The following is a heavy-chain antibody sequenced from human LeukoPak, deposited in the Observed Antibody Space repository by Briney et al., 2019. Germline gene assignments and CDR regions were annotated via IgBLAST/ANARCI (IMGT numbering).Heavy chain of an antibody. CDR2: IYTSGST. Sequence: PSETLSLTCTVSGDSISSGSYYWSWIRQPAGKGLEWIGRIYTSGSTNYNPSLKSRVTISVDTSKNQFSLKLSSVTAADTAVYYCARDLGGYNPWGQGTLVTVSS. J-gene: IGHJ5*02. CDR3: ARDLGGYNP. V-gene: IGHV4-61*02. CDR1: GDSISSGSYY. D-gene: IGHD5-12*01.